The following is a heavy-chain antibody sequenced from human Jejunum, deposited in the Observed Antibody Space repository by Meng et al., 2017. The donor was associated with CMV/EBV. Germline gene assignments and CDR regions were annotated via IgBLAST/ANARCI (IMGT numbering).Heavy chain of an antibody. J-gene: IGHJ1*01. CDR1: GFPFGSPW. V-gene: IGHV3-74*01. CDR2: IPSGGGER. CDR3: ARAPSGLGFSEATS. Sequence: ASGFPFGSPWMPWVRHVPGKGLVWVSCIPSGGGERRYADSVKGRFTISRGDNTVYLQMDNLRVEDTGIYYCARAPSGLGFSEATSWGQGTLVTVSS. D-gene: IGHD3-10*01.